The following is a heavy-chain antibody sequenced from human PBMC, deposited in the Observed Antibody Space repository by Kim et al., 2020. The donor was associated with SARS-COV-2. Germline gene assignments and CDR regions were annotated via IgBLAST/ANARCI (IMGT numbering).Heavy chain of an antibody. Sequence: SVKVSCKASGFTFTSSAVQWVRQARGQRLEWIGWIVVGSGNTNYAQKFQERVTITRDMSTSTAYMELSSLRSEDTAVYYCAAGVSSTTGTTELRYFDWLLSKFDYWGQGTLVTVSS. D-gene: IGHD3-9*01. CDR2: IVVGSGNT. CDR1: GFTFTSSA. V-gene: IGHV1-58*01. CDR3: AAGVSSTTGTTELRYFDWLLSKFDY. J-gene: IGHJ4*02.